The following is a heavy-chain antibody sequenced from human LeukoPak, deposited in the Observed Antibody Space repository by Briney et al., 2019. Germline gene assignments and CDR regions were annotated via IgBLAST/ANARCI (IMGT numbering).Heavy chain of an antibody. D-gene: IGHD2/OR15-2a*01. CDR2: ISYDGSDK. CDR3: AKDPFSPGAY. V-gene: IGHV3-30*18. CDR1: GFTFSGYG. J-gene: IGHJ4*02. Sequence: GRSLRLSCAASGFTFSGYGMHWVRQAPGKGLEWVAVISYDGSDKYYTDSVKGRFTISRGNSKNTLYLQMNSLRAEDTAVYYCAKDPFSPGAYWGQGTLVTVSS.